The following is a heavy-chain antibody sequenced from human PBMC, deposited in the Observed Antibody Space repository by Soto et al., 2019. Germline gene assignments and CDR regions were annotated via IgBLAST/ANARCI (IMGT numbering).Heavy chain of an antibody. J-gene: IGHJ6*02. D-gene: IGHD2-8*01. CDR2: VSGSGGTT. V-gene: IGHV3-11*01. CDR1: GFTLSGYY. CDR3: ARARPDIVQMVGETPGYYGMGV. Sequence: PGGSLRLSCAGSGFTLSGYYMSWIRQAPGKGLEWVSYVSGSGGTTYYADSVKGRFTISRDNAKNSLYLHLNNPRVADTAVYYCARARPDIVQMVGETPGYYGMGVWGPGTTVTVSS.